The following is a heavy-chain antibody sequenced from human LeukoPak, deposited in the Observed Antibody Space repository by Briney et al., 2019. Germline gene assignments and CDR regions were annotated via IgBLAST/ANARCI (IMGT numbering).Heavy chain of an antibody. CDR1: GGTFNSYA. Sequence: SVKVSCKASGGTFNSYAISWVRQAPGQGLEWMGRIIPILGIANYAQKFQGRVTITADKSTSTAYMELSSLRSEDTAVYYCASRLAVAGTIPDYWGQGTLVTVSS. CDR3: ASRLAVAGTIPDY. V-gene: IGHV1-69*04. CDR2: IIPILGIA. J-gene: IGHJ4*02. D-gene: IGHD6-19*01.